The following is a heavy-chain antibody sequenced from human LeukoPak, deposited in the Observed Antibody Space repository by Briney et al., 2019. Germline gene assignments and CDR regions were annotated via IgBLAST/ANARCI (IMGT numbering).Heavy chain of an antibody. D-gene: IGHD3-22*01. V-gene: IGHV3-30-3*01. J-gene: IGHJ6*02. CDR3: ARDRITMIVVVMDYYGMDV. CDR2: ISYDGSNK. CDR1: GFTFSSYA. Sequence: GGSLRLSCAASGFTFSSYAMHWVRQAPGKGLEWVAVISYDGSNKYYADSVKGRFTISRDNSKNTLYLQMNSLRAEDTAEYYCARDRITMIVVVMDYYGMDVWGQGTTVTVSS.